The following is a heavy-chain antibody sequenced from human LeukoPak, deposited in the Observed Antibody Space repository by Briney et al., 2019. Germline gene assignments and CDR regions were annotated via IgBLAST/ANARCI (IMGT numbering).Heavy chain of an antibody. CDR2: ISGSGGST. CDR3: AKPHMITFGGIIVPDFDH. D-gene: IGHD3-16*02. V-gene: IGHV3-23*01. CDR1: GFTFSSYA. Sequence: GGSLRLSCAASGFTFSSYAMSWVRQAPAKGLEGVSAISGSGGSTYYADSVKGRFTISRDNSKNTLYLQMNSLRAEDTAVYYCAKPHMITFGGIIVPDFDHWGQGTLVTVSS. J-gene: IGHJ4*02.